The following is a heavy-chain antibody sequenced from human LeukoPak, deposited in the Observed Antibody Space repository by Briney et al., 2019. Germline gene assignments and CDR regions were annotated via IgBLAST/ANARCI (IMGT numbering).Heavy chain of an antibody. J-gene: IGHJ6*03. CDR1: GYSISSGYH. CDR3: ARHSPGVLRYYYYYMDV. CDR2: IYHSGST. D-gene: IGHD2/OR15-2a*01. Sequence: PSETLSLTCAVSGYSISSGYHWGWIRQPPGKGLEWIGSIYHSGSTYYNPSLKSRVTISVDTSKNQFSLKLSSVTAADTAVYYCARHSPGVLRYYYYYMDVWGKGTTVTVSS. V-gene: IGHV4-38-2*01.